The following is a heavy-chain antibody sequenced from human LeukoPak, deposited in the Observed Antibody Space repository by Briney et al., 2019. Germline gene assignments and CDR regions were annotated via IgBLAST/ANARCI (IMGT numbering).Heavy chain of an antibody. CDR1: GGSFSDYY. J-gene: IGHJ5*02. D-gene: IGHD1-26*01. CDR2: INHSGST. Sequence: SETLSLTCAVYGGSFSDYYWSWIRQPPGKGLEWIGEINHSGSTNYNPSLKSRVTISVDTSKNQFSLKLSSVTAADTAVYYCARVSSGSPRDWFDPWGQGTLVTVSS. CDR3: ARVSSGSPRDWFDP. V-gene: IGHV4-34*01.